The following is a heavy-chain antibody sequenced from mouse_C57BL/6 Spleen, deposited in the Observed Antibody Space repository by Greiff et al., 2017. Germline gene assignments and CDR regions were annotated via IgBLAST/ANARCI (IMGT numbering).Heavy chain of an antibody. J-gene: IGHJ3*01. CDR2: IDPETGGT. CDR3: TRRGVTTRAWFAY. D-gene: IGHD2-2*01. V-gene: IGHV1-15*01. CDR1: GYTFPDYE. Sequence: VQLQQSGAELVRPGASVTLSCKASGYTFPDYEMHWVKQKPVHGLEWIGAIDPETGGTAYNQKFKGKAILTADKSSSTAYMELRSLTSEDSAVYYCTRRGVTTRAWFAYWGQGTLVTVSA.